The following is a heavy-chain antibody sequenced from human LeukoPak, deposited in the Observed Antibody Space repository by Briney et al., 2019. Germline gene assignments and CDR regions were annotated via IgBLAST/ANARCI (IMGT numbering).Heavy chain of an antibody. V-gene: IGHV3-53*01. Sequence: GGSLRLSCAASGFTVSSNYMSWVRQAPGKGLEWVSVIYSGGSTYYADSVKGRFTISRDNSKNTLYLQMNSLRAEDTAVYYCARVEGWLVGVHDYWGQGTLVTVSS. CDR2: IYSGGST. CDR3: ARVEGWLVGVHDY. D-gene: IGHD3-22*01. J-gene: IGHJ4*02. CDR1: GFTVSSNY.